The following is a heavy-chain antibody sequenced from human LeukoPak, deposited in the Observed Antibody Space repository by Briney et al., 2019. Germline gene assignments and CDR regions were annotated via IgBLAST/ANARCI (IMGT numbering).Heavy chain of an antibody. J-gene: IGHJ4*02. V-gene: IGHV3-23*01. CDR1: GITLSNYG. CDR2: ISDSGGRT. CDR3: AKRGVVIRVILVGFHKEAYYFDS. Sequence: GGSLRLSCAVSGITLSNYGMSWVRQVPGKGLEWVACISDSGGRTNYADSVKGRFTISRDNPKNTLYLQMNSLRAEDTAVYFCAKRGVVIRVILVGFHKEAYYFDSWGQGAMVTVSS. D-gene: IGHD3-22*01.